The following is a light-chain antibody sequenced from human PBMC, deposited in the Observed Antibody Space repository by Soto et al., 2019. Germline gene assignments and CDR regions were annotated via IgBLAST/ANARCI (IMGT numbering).Light chain of an antibody. CDR3: QQRSNSIT. V-gene: IGKV3D-20*02. CDR2: GAS. Sequence: DIMLTQSPGTLSLSPGETATLSCRASQSLAGNYLAWYQQKPGQAPRLLISGASSRATGIPDRFSGSGSGTDFTLTISRLEPEDFAVYYCQQRSNSITFGQGTRLEIK. J-gene: IGKJ5*01. CDR1: QSLAGNY.